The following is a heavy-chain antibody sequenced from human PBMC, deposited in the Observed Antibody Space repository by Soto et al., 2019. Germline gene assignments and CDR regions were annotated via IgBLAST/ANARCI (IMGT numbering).Heavy chain of an antibody. CDR3: ARDRRYCSGGSCPPWY. CDR1: GFTFSSYS. Sequence: GGSLRLSCAASGFTFSSYSMNWVRQAPGKGLEWVSSISSSSSYIYYADSVKGRFTISRDNAKNSLYLQMNSLRAEDTAVYYCARDRRYCSGGSCPPWYWGQGTLVTVSS. V-gene: IGHV3-21*01. J-gene: IGHJ4*02. CDR2: ISSSSSYI. D-gene: IGHD2-15*01.